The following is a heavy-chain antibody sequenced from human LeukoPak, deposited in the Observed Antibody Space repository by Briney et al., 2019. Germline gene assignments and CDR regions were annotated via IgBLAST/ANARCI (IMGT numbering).Heavy chain of an antibody. CDR3: ARVASPPLYYYYMDV. CDR2: IYYSGST. CDR1: GGSISSSSYY. V-gene: IGHV4-39*07. J-gene: IGHJ6*03. D-gene: IGHD6-6*01. Sequence: SETLSLTCTVSGGSISSSSYYWGWIRQPPGKGLEWIGSIYYSGSTYYNPSLKSRVTISVDTSKNQFSLKLSSVTVADTAVYYCARVASPPLYYYYMDVWGKGTTVTVSS.